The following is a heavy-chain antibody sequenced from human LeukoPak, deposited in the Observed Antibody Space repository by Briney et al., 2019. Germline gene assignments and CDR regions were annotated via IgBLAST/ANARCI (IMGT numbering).Heavy chain of an antibody. V-gene: IGHV4-38-2*02. D-gene: IGHD3-10*01. CDR1: GYSISSGYY. J-gene: IGHJ3*02. CDR3: ASSYLPGAFDI. CDR2: IYNSGST. Sequence: PSETLSLTCTVSGYSISSGYYWGWIRQPPGKGLEWIGNIYNSGSTYYNPSLKSRVTISVDTSKNQFSLKLSSVTAADTAVYYCASSYLPGAFDIWGQGTMVTVSS.